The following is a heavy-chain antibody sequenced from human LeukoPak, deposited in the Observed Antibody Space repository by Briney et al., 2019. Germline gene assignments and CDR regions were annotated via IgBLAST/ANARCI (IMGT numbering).Heavy chain of an antibody. V-gene: IGHV1-69*13. CDR2: IIPILGTP. CDR3: ARDNKWELFALDY. D-gene: IGHD1-26*01. Sequence: SVKVSCKASGGTFNSYAISWVRQAPGQGLEWMGGIIPILGTPKYAQKFQGRVTITADESTSTAYMELSSLTSEDTAVYYCARDNKWELFALDYWGQGTLVTVSS. J-gene: IGHJ4*02. CDR1: GGTFNSYA.